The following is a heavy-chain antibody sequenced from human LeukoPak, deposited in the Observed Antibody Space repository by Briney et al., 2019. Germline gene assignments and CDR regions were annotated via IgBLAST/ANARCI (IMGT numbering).Heavy chain of an antibody. J-gene: IGHJ4*02. D-gene: IGHD5-24*01. CDR1: GGTFSSYA. CDR3: ARDGVGRDGYNSYYFDY. V-gene: IGHV1-69*05. CDR2: IIPIFGTA. Sequence: SVKVSCKASGGTFSSYATSWVRQAPGQGLEWMGRIIPIFGTANYAQKFQGRVTITTDESTSTAYMELSSLRSEDTAVYYCARDGVGRDGYNSYYFDYWGQGTLVTVSS.